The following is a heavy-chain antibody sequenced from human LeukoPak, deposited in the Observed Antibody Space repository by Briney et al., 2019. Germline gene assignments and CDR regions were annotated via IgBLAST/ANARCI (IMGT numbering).Heavy chain of an antibody. D-gene: IGHD2-15*01. Sequence: ASVKVSCKVSGYTLTELSMHWVRQAPGQGLEWMGWINPNSGGTNYAQKFQGRVTMTRDTSISTAYMELSRLRSDDTAVYYCARDRGHYCSGGSCYPIDFDYWGQGTLVTVSS. CDR1: GYTLTELS. CDR2: INPNSGGT. CDR3: ARDRGHYCSGGSCYPIDFDY. V-gene: IGHV1-2*02. J-gene: IGHJ4*02.